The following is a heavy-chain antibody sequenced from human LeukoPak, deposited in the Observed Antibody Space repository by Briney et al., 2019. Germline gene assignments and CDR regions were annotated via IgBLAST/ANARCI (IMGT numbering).Heavy chain of an antibody. Sequence: GGSLRLSCAASGFAFSSYWMHWVRQAPGKWLVWVSRINSDGSSTSYADSVKGRFTISRDNAKNTLYRQMNSLRAEDTAVYYCARDGLLGAFDIWGQGTMVTVSS. D-gene: IGHD2-8*02. CDR3: ARDGLLGAFDI. CDR2: INSDGSST. V-gene: IGHV3-74*01. J-gene: IGHJ3*02. CDR1: GFAFSSYW.